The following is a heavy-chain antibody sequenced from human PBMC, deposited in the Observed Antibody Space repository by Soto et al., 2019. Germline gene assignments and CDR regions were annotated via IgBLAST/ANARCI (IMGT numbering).Heavy chain of an antibody. J-gene: IGHJ4*02. V-gene: IGHV3-11*01. CDR3: ARTVDTAMISYFFDY. D-gene: IGHD5-18*01. CDR1: GFTFSDYY. Sequence: GGSLRLSXAASGFTFSDYYMNWIRQAPGKGLEWVSYISTSGRTIYSADSVKGRFTVSRDNAKNSLYLQMDSLRAEDTAVYYCARTVDTAMISYFFDYWGQGTLVTVSS. CDR2: ISTSGRTI.